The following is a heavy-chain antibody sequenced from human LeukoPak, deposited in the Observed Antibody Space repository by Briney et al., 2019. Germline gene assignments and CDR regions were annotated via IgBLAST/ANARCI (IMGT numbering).Heavy chain of an antibody. D-gene: IGHD3-9*01. CDR1: GYTFTGYY. J-gene: IGHJ6*02. Sequence: GASVKVSCKASGYTFTGYYMHWVRQAPGQGLEWMGWINPNSGGTNYAQKFQGRVTMTRDTSISTAYMELSRLRSDDTAVYYCARDQSSPYDILTGCGMDVWGQGTTVTVSS. CDR3: ARDQSSPYDILTGCGMDV. V-gene: IGHV1-2*02. CDR2: INPNSGGT.